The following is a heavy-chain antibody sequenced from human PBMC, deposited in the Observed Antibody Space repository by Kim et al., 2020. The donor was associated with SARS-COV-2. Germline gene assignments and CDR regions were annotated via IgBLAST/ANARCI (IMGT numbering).Heavy chain of an antibody. D-gene: IGHD2-21*02. CDR2: ISSSSSTI. J-gene: IGHJ4*02. CDR1: GFTFSSYS. CDR3: ARELAYCGGDCYFDY. V-gene: IGHV3-48*02. Sequence: GGSLRLSCAASGFTFSSYSMNWVRQAPGKGLEWVSYISSSSSTIYYADSVKGRFTISRDNAKNSLYLQMNSLRDEDTAVYYCARELAYCGGDCYFDYWGQGTLVTVSS.